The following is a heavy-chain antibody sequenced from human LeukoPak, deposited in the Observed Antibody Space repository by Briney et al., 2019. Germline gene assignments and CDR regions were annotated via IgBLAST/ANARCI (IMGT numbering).Heavy chain of an antibody. CDR1: GYTFSNYY. CDR2: ISAYNGNT. CDR3: ARAARYSSSAKFDY. V-gene: IGHV1-18*04. Sequence: GAPVKVSCKASGYTFSNYYIHWVRQAPGQGLEWMGWISAYNGNTNYAQKLQGRVTMTTDTSTSTAYMELRSQRSDDTAVYYCARAARYSSSAKFDYWGQGTLVTVSS. J-gene: IGHJ4*02. D-gene: IGHD6-6*01.